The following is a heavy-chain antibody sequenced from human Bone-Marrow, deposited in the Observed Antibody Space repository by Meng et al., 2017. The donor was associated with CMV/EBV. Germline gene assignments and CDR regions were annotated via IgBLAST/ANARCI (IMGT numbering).Heavy chain of an antibody. CDR3: ARATGGYLSGWFDP. V-gene: IGHV4-31*02. Sequence: SGGSISSGGYYWSWIRHHTGKGLAWIAYIYYSGRTYYNPSLKSRFTLSVETSKNQFSLKLSSVTAADTAVYSCARATGGYLSGWFDPWGQGTLVTVSS. D-gene: IGHD3-22*01. CDR2: IYYSGRT. J-gene: IGHJ5*02. CDR1: GGSISSGGYY.